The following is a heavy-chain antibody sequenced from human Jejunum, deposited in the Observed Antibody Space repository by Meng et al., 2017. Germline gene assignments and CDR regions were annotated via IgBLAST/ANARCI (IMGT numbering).Heavy chain of an antibody. J-gene: IGHJ4*02. CDR3: ARSRDYAHDY. CDR2: ISAYSGNT. Sequence: QVQLVQSGAEVKKPGASVKVSCKASGYPCTTNGITWVRQAPGQGLEWMGWISAYSGNTNYAQKVQGRVTLTTDTSTTTAYMELRSLRSDDTAVYYCARSRDYAHDYWGQGTLVTVSS. D-gene: IGHD4-17*01. V-gene: IGHV1-18*01. CDR1: GYPCTTNG.